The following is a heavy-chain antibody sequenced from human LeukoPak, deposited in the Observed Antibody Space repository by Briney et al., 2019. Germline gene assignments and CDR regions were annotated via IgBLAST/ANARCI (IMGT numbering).Heavy chain of an antibody. V-gene: IGHV2-5*02. D-gene: IGHD3-3*01. CDR3: AHSPGTYYDFWSGYSDYYGMDV. CDR1: GFSLSTSGVG. J-gene: IGHJ6*02. CDR2: IYWDDDK. Sequence: SGPTLVNPPQTLTLTCTFSGFSLSTSGVGVGWIRQPPGKALEWLALIYWDDDKRYSPSLKSRLTITKDTSKNQVVLTMTNMDPVDTATYYCAHSPGTYYDFWSGYSDYYGMDVWGQGTTVTVSS.